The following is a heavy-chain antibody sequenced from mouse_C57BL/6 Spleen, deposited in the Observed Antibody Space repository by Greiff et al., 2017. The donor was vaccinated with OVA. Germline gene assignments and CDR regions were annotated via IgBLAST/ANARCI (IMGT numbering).Heavy chain of an antibody. D-gene: IGHD2-4*01. J-gene: IGHJ4*01. V-gene: IGHV1-82*01. Sequence: QVHVKQSGPELVKPGASVKISCKASGYAFSSSWMNWVKQTPGKGLEWIGRIYPGDGDTNYNGKFKGKATLTANKSSSTAYMQLSSLTSENSAVYVCERCYDCSARAMDYWGQGTSVTVSS. CDR2: IYPGDGDT. CDR3: ERCYDCSARAMDY. CDR1: GYAFSSSW.